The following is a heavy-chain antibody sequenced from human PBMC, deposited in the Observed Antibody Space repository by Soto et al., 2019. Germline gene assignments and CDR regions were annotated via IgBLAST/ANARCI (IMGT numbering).Heavy chain of an antibody. CDR2: IVVGSGNT. D-gene: IGHD3-3*01. J-gene: IGHJ6*02. Sequence: GASVKVSCKASGFTFTSSAVQWVRQARGQRLEWIGWIVVGSGNTNYAQKFQERVTITRDMSTSTAYMELSSLRSEDTAVYYCAAVYGSFITIFGESARAGYYYYYGMDVWGQGTTVTVSS. CDR1: GFTFTSSA. CDR3: AAVYGSFITIFGESARAGYYYYYGMDV. V-gene: IGHV1-58*01.